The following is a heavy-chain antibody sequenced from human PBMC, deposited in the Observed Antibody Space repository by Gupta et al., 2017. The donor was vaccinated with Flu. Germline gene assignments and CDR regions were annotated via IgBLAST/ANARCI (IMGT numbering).Heavy chain of an antibody. CDR1: GFTFSSYE. Sequence: EVQLVESGGGLVQPGGSLRLSCAASGFTFSSYEMNWVRQAPGKGLEWVSYISSSGSTIYYADSVKGRFTISRDNAKNSLHLQMNSLRAEDTAVYYCARESAPNYYDSSGYGYYFDYWGQGTLVTVSS. J-gene: IGHJ4*02. D-gene: IGHD3-22*01. CDR2: ISSSGSTI. V-gene: IGHV3-48*03. CDR3: ARESAPNYYDSSGYGYYFDY.